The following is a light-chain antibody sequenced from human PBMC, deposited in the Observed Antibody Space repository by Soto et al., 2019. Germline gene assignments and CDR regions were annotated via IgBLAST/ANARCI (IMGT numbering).Light chain of an antibody. V-gene: IGLV1-40*01. CDR1: NSNIGAGYD. CDR2: ANN. Sequence: QSVLTQPPSVSGAPGQRVTISCTGSNSNIGAGYDVHWYQQLPGRAPKLLIYANNNRPSGVPDRFSGSRSGTSASLAITGLQAEDEADYSCQSYDSSLSGFYVFGTGTQLTVL. J-gene: IGLJ1*01. CDR3: QSYDSSLSGFYV.